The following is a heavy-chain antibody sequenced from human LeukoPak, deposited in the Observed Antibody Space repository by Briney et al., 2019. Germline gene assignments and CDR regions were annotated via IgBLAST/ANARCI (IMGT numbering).Heavy chain of an antibody. CDR2: IYYSGST. V-gene: IGHV4-59*08. Sequence: SETLSLTCTVSGGSISSYYWSWIRQPPGKGLEWIGYIYYSGSTNYNPSLKSRVTISVDTSKNQFSLKLSSVTAADTAVYYCARLRDYRDYVDYWGQGTLVTVSS. D-gene: IGHD4-17*01. J-gene: IGHJ4*02. CDR1: GGSISSYY. CDR3: ARLRDYRDYVDY.